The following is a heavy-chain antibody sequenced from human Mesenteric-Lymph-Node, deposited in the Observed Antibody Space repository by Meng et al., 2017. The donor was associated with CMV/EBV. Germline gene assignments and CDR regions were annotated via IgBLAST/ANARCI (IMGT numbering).Heavy chain of an antibody. CDR2: IYYSGST. D-gene: IGHD3-3*01. CDR1: YISSSSYY. V-gene: IGHV4-39*01. CDR3: ARHRREGSGYYPYFDY. J-gene: IGHJ4*02. Sequence: YISSSSYYWDWIRQPPGKGLEWIGNIYYSGSTYYNPSLKSRITMSIDTSKNQFSLKLSSVTAADTAVYYCARHRREGSGYYPYFDYWGQGTLVTVSS.